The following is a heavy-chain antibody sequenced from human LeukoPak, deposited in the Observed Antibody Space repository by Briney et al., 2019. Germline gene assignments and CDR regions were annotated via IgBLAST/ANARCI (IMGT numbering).Heavy chain of an antibody. J-gene: IGHJ4*02. CDR2: ISWNSGKI. CDR1: GFTFDDCA. D-gene: IGHD4-17*01. V-gene: IGHV3-9*03. CDR3: VRDISATVTSEFSY. Sequence: GRSLRLSCAASGFTFDDCAMHWVREVPGKGLEWGSGISWNSGKIGHAESVKGRFTISRDNAKNSLYLQRNSLRTEDMALYYCVRDISATVTSEFSYWGQGTLVTVSS.